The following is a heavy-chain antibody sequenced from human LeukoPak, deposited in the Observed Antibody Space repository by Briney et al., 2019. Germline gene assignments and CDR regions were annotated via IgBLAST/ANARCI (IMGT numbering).Heavy chain of an antibody. Sequence: GGSLRLSCAASGFTFSSYTMSWVRQPPGKGLEWVSNIGTSSTTIYYADSVKGRFTISRDNAKNSLYLQMNSLRADDTAVYYCARFAAGGSYYYYMDVWGKGTTVTVSS. D-gene: IGHD6-25*01. CDR3: ARFAAGGSYYYYMDV. V-gene: IGHV3-48*01. CDR1: GFTFSSYT. J-gene: IGHJ6*03. CDR2: IGTSSTTI.